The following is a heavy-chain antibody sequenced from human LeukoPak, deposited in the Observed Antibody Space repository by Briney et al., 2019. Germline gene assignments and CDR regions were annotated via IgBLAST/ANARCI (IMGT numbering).Heavy chain of an antibody. Sequence: GGSLRLSCAASGFTFSGYDMQWVRQAPGKGLEWVSGISRSGPTYYRDSVKGRFTISRDNYKDTLYLQMDSLRAEDTATYYCAKGESFAFAMWGQGTIVAVSS. J-gene: IGHJ3*02. CDR1: GFTFSGYD. CDR3: AKGESFAFAM. V-gene: IGHV3-23*01. CDR2: ISRSGPT.